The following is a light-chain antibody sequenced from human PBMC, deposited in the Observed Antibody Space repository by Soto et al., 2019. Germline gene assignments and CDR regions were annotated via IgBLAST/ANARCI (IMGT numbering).Light chain of an antibody. CDR2: EVS. V-gene: IGLV2-14*01. J-gene: IGLJ1*01. CDR3: CSYTSSSTLV. CDR1: SSDVGGYNY. Sequence: QSALTQPASVSGSPGQSITISCTGTSSDVGGYNYVSWYQQHPGKAPKLMIYEVSNRPSGVSNRFSGSKSGNTASLTISGLLADNAADYYCCSYTSSSTLVFGTGTKLTVL.